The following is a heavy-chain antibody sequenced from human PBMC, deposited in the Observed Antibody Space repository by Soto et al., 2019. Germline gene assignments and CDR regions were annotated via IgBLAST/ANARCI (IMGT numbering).Heavy chain of an antibody. J-gene: IGHJ5*01. CDR2: IYRSATT. V-gene: IGHV4-30-4*01. D-gene: IGHD2-15*01. CDR1: GDSISTVDYF. CDR3: ARGRYCLTGRCFPNWFDS. Sequence: SETLSLTCSVSGDSISTVDYFWAWIRQPPGQALEYIGYIYRSATTYFNPSFESRVAISLDTSKSQFSINVTSVTAADTAVYFCARGRYCLTGRCFPNWFDSWGQGALVTV.